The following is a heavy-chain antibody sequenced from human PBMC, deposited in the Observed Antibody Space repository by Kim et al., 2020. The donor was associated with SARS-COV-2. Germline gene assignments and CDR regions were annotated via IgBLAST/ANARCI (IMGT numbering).Heavy chain of an antibody. V-gene: IGHV1-46*01. CDR2: INPSGGST. Sequence: ASVKVSCKASGYTFTSYYMHWVRQAPGQGLEWMGIINPSGGSTSYAQKFQGRVTMTRDTSTSTVYMELSSLRSEDTAVYYCARDLDYCSSTSCYQKRAYYYYGMDVWGQGTTVTVSS. D-gene: IGHD2-2*01. CDR1: GYTFTSYY. CDR3: ARDLDYCSSTSCYQKRAYYYYGMDV. J-gene: IGHJ6*02.